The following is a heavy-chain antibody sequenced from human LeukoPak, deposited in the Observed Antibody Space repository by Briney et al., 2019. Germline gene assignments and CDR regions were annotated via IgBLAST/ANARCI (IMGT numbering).Heavy chain of an antibody. V-gene: IGHV4-59*01. D-gene: IGHD5-18*01. Sequence: PSETLSLTRTVSGGSISSYYWSWIRQPPGKGLEWIGYIYYSGSTNYNPSLKSRVTISVDTSKNQFSLKLSSVTAADTAVYYCARHGPSFTAPSYWGQGTLVTVSS. CDR1: GGSISSYY. CDR2: IYYSGST. CDR3: ARHGPSFTAPSY. J-gene: IGHJ4*02.